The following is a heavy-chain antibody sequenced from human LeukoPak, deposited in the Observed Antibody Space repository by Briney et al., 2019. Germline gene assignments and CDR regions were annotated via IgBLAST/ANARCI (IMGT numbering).Heavy chain of an antibody. J-gene: IGHJ5*02. CDR1: GGSISSYY. CDR3: ARGTPNNP. Sequence: PSETLSLTCTVSGGSISSYYWSWIRQPPGKGLEWIGEINHSGSTNYNPSLKSRVTISVDTSKNQFSLKLSSVTAADTAVYYCARGTPNNPWGQGTLVTVSS. CDR2: INHSGST. V-gene: IGHV4-34*01. D-gene: IGHD4/OR15-4a*01.